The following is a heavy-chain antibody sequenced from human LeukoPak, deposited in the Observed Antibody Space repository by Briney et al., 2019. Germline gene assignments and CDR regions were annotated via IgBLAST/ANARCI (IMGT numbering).Heavy chain of an antibody. J-gene: IGHJ4*02. CDR1: GFTFSSNA. CDR3: AREGIYGLDY. Sequence: GRSLRLSCAASGFTFSSNAIHWVRQAPGKGLEWVAVISHDARNKYYADSVKGRFTISRDNSKNTLYLQMDSLRVEDTAVYYCAREGIYGLDYWGQGTLVTVSS. V-gene: IGHV3-30*04. CDR2: ISHDARNK. D-gene: IGHD3-16*01.